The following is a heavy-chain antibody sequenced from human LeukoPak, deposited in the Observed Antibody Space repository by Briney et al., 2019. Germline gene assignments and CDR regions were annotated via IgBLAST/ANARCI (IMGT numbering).Heavy chain of an antibody. D-gene: IGHD3-22*01. Sequence: GGSLRLSCVASGFTFSSYWMHWVRQDPRKGLVWVSRISGDGRNINYADSVRGRFTISRDNAKNTLYLQMNTLRVEDTAVYYCARGAGSSGYYYVDDAFDIWGQGTMVTVSS. CDR1: GFTFSSYW. CDR2: ISGDGRNI. V-gene: IGHV3-74*01. CDR3: ARGAGSSGYYYVDDAFDI. J-gene: IGHJ3*02.